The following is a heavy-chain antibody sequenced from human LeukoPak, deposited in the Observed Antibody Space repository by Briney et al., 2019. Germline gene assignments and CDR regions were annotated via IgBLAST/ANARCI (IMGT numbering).Heavy chain of an antibody. V-gene: IGHV4-59*01. Sequence: PSETLSLTCTVSGGSISSYYWSWIRQPPGKGLEWIGYIYYSGSTNYNPSPKSRVTISVDTSKNQFSLKLSSVTAADTAVYYCARICSSSCYGAFDIWGQGTMVTVSS. CDR1: GGSISSYY. CDR2: IYYSGST. J-gene: IGHJ3*02. D-gene: IGHD6-13*01. CDR3: ARICSSSCYGAFDI.